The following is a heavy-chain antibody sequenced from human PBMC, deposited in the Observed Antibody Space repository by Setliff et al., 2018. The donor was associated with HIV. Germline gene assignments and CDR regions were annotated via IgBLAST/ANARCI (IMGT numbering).Heavy chain of an antibody. CDR2: ISSSSYYI. D-gene: IGHD5-18*01. V-gene: IGHV3-21*01. CDR3: ASIELAAMVPVDY. CDR1: GFTFSSYT. J-gene: IGHJ4*02. Sequence: GESLKISCAASGFTFSSYTMNWVRQAPGKGLEWVSSISSSSYYIYYADSVKGRFTISRDNAKNSLFLQMNSLRAEDTAVYYCASIELAAMVPVDYWGQGTPVTVSS.